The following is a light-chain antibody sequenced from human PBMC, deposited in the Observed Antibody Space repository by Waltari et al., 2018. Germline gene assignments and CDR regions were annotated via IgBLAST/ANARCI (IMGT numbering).Light chain of an antibody. CDR3: QQYNSYSLLS. V-gene: IGKV1-5*03. J-gene: IGKJ4*01. CDR1: QSISKW. CDR2: KAS. Sequence: TCRASQSISKWLAWYQQKPRKAPKLLIYKASTLESGVPSRFSGSGSGTEFTLTISSLQPEDLSTYYCQQYNSYSLLSFGGGTKVEIK.